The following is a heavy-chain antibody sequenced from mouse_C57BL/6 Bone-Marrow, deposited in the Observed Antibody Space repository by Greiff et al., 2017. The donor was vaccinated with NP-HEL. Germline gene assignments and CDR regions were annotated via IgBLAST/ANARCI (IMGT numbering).Heavy chain of an antibody. CDR3: ATVVADY. Sequence: QVQLQQSGAELVKPGASVKMSCKASGYTYTSSWITWVKQRPGQGLEWIGDIYPGSGSTNYNEKFKSKATLTVDTSSSTAYMQLSSLTSEDSAVYYCATVVADYWGQGTTLTVSS. J-gene: IGHJ2*01. CDR2: IYPGSGST. CDR1: GYTYTSSW. V-gene: IGHV1-55*01. D-gene: IGHD1-1*01.